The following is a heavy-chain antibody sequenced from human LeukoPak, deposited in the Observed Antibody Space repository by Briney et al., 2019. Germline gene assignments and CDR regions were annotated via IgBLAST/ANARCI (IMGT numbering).Heavy chain of an antibody. CDR1: GFTFSSYW. CDR3: AKNLRSGSYSRYYYYMDV. CDR2: INSDGSST. V-gene: IGHV3-74*01. J-gene: IGHJ6*03. Sequence: GGSLRLSCAASGFTFSSYWMHWVRQAPGKGLVWVSRINSDGSSTSYADSVKGRFTISRDNSKNTLYLQMNSLRAEDTAVYYCAKNLRSGSYSRYYYYMDVWGKGTTVTVSS. D-gene: IGHD3-10*01.